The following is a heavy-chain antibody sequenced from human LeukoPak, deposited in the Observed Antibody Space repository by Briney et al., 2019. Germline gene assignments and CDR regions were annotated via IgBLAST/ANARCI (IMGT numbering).Heavy chain of an antibody. CDR3: ARGLTPGMDWFDP. D-gene: IGHD1-14*01. V-gene: IGHV4-34*01. J-gene: IGHJ5*02. CDR1: GGSFSVYY. CDR2: INHSGST. Sequence: SETLSLTCAVYGGSFSVYYWSWIRQPPGKGLEWIGEINHSGSTNYNPSLKSRVTISVDTSKNQFSLKLSSVTAADTAVYYCARGLTPGMDWFDPWGQGTLVTVSP.